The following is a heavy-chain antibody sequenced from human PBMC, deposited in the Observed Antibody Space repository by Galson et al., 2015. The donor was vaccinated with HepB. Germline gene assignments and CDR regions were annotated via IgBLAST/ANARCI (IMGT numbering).Heavy chain of an antibody. Sequence: SVKVSCKVSGSTLNELSIHWVRQAPGKGLEWVGGFDPEEGETIYAQKFQDTLTMTEDTSTDTVYMELTSLTSEGTAIYFCVGSGDFHAFYLWGQGTMVTVSS. CDR3: VGSGDFHAFYL. CDR1: GSTLNELS. D-gene: IGHD3-10*01. J-gene: IGHJ3*01. CDR2: FDPEEGET. V-gene: IGHV1-24*01.